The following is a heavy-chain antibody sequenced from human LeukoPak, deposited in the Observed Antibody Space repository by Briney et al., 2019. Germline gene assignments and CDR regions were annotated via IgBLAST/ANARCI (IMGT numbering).Heavy chain of an antibody. CDR2: ISSSGSTM. CDR1: GFIFSDYY. V-gene: IGHV3-11*01. Sequence: GGSLRLSCEASGFIFSDYYMSWIRQAPGKGLEWVSYISSSGSTMYYTDSVKGRFTISRDNAKDSLYLQMNSLRAEDTAVYYCARDPGSGYEEHFDYWGQGTLVTVSS. J-gene: IGHJ4*02. CDR3: ARDPGSGYEEHFDY. D-gene: IGHD5-12*01.